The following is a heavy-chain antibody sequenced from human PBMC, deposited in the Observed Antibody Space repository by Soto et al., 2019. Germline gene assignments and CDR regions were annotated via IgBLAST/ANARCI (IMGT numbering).Heavy chain of an antibody. CDR3: ATDDGGTQWYYGMDV. Sequence: QVQLQESGPGLVKPSQTLSLPCTVSGGSISSGGDYWSWIRQHPGKGLEWIGYIYYSGSTYYNPSLKTRVTIQVDTSKNQSTQKLSSVTAADTAVYYGATDDGGTQWYYGMDVWGQGTTVTVSS. CDR2: IYYSGST. J-gene: IGHJ6*02. D-gene: IGHD6-19*01. CDR1: GGSISSGGDY. V-gene: IGHV4-31*03.